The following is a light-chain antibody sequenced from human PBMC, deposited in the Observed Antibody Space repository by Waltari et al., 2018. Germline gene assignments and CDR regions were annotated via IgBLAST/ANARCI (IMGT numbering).Light chain of an antibody. CDR3: SSYTSTTTVI. V-gene: IGLV2-14*03. CDR2: DVS. Sequence: WYQKRPGKAPKVMIYDVSNRPSGVSNRFSGSKSGNTAFLAISGLQAEDEADYYCSSYTSTTTVIFGGGTKLTVL. J-gene: IGLJ2*01.